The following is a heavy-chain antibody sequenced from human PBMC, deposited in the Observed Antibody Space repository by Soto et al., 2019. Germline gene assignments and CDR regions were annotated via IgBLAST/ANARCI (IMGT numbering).Heavy chain of an antibody. D-gene: IGHD3-16*01. CDR3: AMVDVYVTPSPQDV. V-gene: IGHV1-18*01. CDR2: INTYNGNT. CDR1: GYTFTRYG. Sequence: QVQLVQSGAEVKNPGASVKVSCKASGYTFTRYGIGWARQAPGQGLEWMGWINTYNGNTNYAQNVQGRVTLTTDTSTSTAYMEQRSLRSNDTAIYYCAMVDVYVTPSPQDVWGQRTTVIVYS. J-gene: IGHJ6*02.